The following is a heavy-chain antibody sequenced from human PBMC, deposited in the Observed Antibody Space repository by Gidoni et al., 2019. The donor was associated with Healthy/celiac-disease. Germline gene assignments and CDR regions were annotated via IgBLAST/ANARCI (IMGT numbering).Heavy chain of an antibody. J-gene: IGHJ4*02. D-gene: IGHD6-13*01. Sequence: EVQLLESGGGLVQPGGSLRRSCAASGFTFSGYAMRWVRQAPGKGLEWVSAIRGSGVSTYYADSVKGRFTISRDNSKNTLYLQMNSLRAEDTAVYYCAKYIRIAAAGTVDYWGQGTLVTVSS. CDR2: IRGSGVST. V-gene: IGHV3-23*01. CDR1: GFTFSGYA. CDR3: AKYIRIAAAGTVDY.